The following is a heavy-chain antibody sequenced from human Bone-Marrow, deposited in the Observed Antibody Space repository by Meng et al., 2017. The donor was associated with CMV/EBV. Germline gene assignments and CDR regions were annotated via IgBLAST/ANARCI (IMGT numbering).Heavy chain of an antibody. CDR1: GFTVSSNY. J-gene: IGHJ4*02. D-gene: IGHD4/OR15-4a*01. V-gene: IGHV3-66*02. Sequence: GGSLRLSCTASGFTVSSNYMSWVRQAPGKGLEWVSVLYAGGFTYYADSVKGRFTISRDNSKNSLYLQLNNLRLEDTAVYYCARGLNLRGYWGQGTLVTVSS. CDR2: LYAGGFT. CDR3: ARGLNLRGY.